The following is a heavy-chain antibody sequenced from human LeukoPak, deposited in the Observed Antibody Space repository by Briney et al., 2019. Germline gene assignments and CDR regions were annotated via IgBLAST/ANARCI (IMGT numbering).Heavy chain of an antibody. V-gene: IGHV1-69*13. CDR2: IIPIFGTA. D-gene: IGHD3-22*01. Sequence: ASVKVSCTASGGTFSSYAISWVRQAPGQGLERMGGIIPIFGTANYAQKFQGRVTITADESTSTAYMELSSLRSEDTAVYYCARATAPLLPMDVWGQGTTVTVSS. CDR3: ARATAPLLPMDV. CDR1: GGTFSSYA. J-gene: IGHJ6*02.